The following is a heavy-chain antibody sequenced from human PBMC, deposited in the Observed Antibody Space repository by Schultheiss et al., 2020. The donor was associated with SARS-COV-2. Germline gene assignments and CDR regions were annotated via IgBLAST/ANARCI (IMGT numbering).Heavy chain of an antibody. CDR3: AREGGNYAFDI. V-gene: IGHV4-59*01. J-gene: IGHJ3*02. CDR1: GGSFTTYY. CDR2: INHSGST. Sequence: SQTLSLTCTVSGGSFTTYYWNWIRQPPGKGLEWIGEINHSGSTNYNPSLKSRVTISVDTSKNQFSLKLSSVTAADTAVYYCAREGGNYAFDIWGQGTMVTVAS. D-gene: IGHD4-23*01.